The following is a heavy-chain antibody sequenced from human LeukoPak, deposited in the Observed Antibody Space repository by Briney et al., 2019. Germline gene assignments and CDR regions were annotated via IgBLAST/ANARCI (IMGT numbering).Heavy chain of an antibody. Sequence: GGSLRLSCAASGFTFSSYWMSWVRQAPGKGLEWVANIKQDGSEKYYVDSVKGRFTISRDNAKNSLYLQMNSLRAEDTAVYYCARDGARFVDTIFGVVIMNYFDYWGQGALVTVSS. CDR1: GFTFSSYW. CDR3: ARDGARFVDTIFGVVIMNYFDY. J-gene: IGHJ4*02. V-gene: IGHV3-7*01. D-gene: IGHD3-3*01. CDR2: IKQDGSEK.